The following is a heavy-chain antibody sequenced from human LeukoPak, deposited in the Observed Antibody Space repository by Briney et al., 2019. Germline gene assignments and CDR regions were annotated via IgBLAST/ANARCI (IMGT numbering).Heavy chain of an antibody. D-gene: IGHD6-13*01. CDR2: IYYSGST. CDR3: ARLIAAAGTPFDY. Sequence: SETLSLTCTASGGSISSYYWSWIRQPPGKGLEWIGYIYYSGSTNYNPSLKSRVTISVDTSKNQFSLKLSSVTAADTAVYYCARLIAAAGTPFDYWGQGTLVTVSS. V-gene: IGHV4-59*08. J-gene: IGHJ4*02. CDR1: GGSISSYY.